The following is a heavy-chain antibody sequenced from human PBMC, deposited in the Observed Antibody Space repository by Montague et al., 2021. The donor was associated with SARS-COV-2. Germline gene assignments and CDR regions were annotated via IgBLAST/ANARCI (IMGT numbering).Heavy chain of an antibody. CDR2: IYSGGSST. V-gene: IGHV3-23*03. CDR1: GFTFSSYA. CDR3: AKDSSGWYVDYFDY. Sequence: SLRLSCAASGFTFSSYAMSWVRQAPGKGLEWVSVIYSGGSSTYYADSVKGRFTISRDNSKNTLYLRMNSLRAEDTAVYYCAKDSSGWYVDYFDYWGQGTLVTVSS. J-gene: IGHJ4*02. D-gene: IGHD6-19*01.